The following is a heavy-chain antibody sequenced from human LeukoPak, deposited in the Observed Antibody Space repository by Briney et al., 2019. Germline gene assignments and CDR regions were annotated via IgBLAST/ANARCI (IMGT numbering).Heavy chain of an antibody. V-gene: IGHV3-30-3*01. CDR3: AREQWSRQYFDY. Sequence: GGSLRLSRAASGFTFRNYAMHWVRQAPGKGLEWVAVISYDGSNKYYADSVKGRFTISRDNSKNTLYLQMNSLRAEDTAVYYCAREQWSRQYFDYWGQGTLVTVSS. J-gene: IGHJ4*02. CDR1: GFTFRNYA. CDR2: ISYDGSNK. D-gene: IGHD6-19*01.